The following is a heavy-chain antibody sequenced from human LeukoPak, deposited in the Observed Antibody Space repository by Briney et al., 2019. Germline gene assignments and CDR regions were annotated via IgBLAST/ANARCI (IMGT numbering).Heavy chain of an antibody. Sequence: GESLKISCKGSGYIFSSYWIGWVRQMPGKGLEWMGRIDPSDSHTNYSPSFQGHVTISADKSISTAYLQWSSLKASDTAMYYCARSLSLPNDAFDIWGQGTMVTVSS. CDR1: GYIFSSYW. CDR3: ARSLSLPNDAFDI. V-gene: IGHV5-10-1*01. CDR2: IDPSDSHT. J-gene: IGHJ3*02.